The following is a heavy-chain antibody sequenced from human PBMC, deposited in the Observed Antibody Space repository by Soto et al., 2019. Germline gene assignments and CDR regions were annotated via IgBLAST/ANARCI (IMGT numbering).Heavy chain of an antibody. CDR3: ARDRVRYYDSSGYPTVPYYYYGMDV. V-gene: IGHV1-3*01. D-gene: IGHD3-22*01. CDR1: GYTFTSYA. CDR2: INAGNGNT. Sequence: ASVKVSCKASGYTFTSYAMHWVRQAPGQRLEWMGWINAGNGNTKYSQKFQGGVTITADESTSTAYMELSSLRSEDTAVYYCARDRVRYYDSSGYPTVPYYYYGMDVWGQGTTVTVSS. J-gene: IGHJ6*02.